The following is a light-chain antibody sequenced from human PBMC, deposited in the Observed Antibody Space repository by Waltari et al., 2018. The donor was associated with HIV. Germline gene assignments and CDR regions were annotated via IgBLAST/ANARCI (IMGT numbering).Light chain of an antibody. CDR1: SSNIGSNS. CDR2: RNN. J-gene: IGLJ2*01. Sequence: QSVLTQPPSASGTPGQRVTISCSGSSSNIGSNSVYWYQQLPGTAPKVLISRNNQRPSGVPDRFSGSKSGASASLAISGLLPEDEADYHCIAWDDSLGGPVFGGGTKLTVL. CDR3: IAWDDSLGGPV. V-gene: IGLV1-47*01.